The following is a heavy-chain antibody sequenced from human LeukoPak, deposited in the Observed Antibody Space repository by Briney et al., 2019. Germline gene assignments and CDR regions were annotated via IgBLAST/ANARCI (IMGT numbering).Heavy chain of an antibody. CDR2: INRDGSEQ. J-gene: IGHJ4*02. V-gene: IGHV3-7*01. CDR3: AKVGAWELQWVLEN. Sequence: GGSLRLSSEVSGFTFSSYWMTWARRISGKGLEWVANINRDGSEQHYVESVKGRFTISRDNGRNSLYLQMDSLRVDDTAVYYCAKVGAWELQWVLENCGQGTLVTVSS. CDR1: GFTFSSYW. D-gene: IGHD1-26*01.